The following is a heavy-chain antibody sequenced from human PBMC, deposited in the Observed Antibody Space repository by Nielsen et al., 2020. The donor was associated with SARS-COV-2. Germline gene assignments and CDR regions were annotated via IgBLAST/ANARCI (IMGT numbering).Heavy chain of an antibody. J-gene: IGHJ5*02. CDR3: ARGHGYGSPNNWFDP. D-gene: IGHD5-18*01. CDR2: IHHSGST. Sequence: SETLSLTCAVYRGSFSAYYWSWIRQPPGKGLEWIGEIHHSGSTNYNPSLKSRVTISVDTSKNQFSLKLSSVTAADTAVYYCARGHGYGSPNNWFDPWGQGTLVTVSS. CDR1: RGSFSAYY. V-gene: IGHV4-34*01.